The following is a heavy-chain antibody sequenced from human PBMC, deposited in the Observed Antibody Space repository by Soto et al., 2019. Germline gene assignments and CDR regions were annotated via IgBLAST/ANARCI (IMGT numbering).Heavy chain of an antibody. Sequence: GGSLSLSCAASGFTFSSYSMNWVRQAPGKGLEWVSYISSSSSTIYYADSVKGRFTISRDNAKNSLYLQMNSLRDEDTAVYYCARGIVVVSDAFDIWGQGTMVTVSS. J-gene: IGHJ3*02. V-gene: IGHV3-48*02. CDR3: ARGIVVVSDAFDI. D-gene: IGHD3-22*01. CDR1: GFTFSSYS. CDR2: ISSSSSTI.